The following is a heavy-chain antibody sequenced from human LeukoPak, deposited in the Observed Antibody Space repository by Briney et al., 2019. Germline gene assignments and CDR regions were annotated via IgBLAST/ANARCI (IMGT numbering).Heavy chain of an antibody. D-gene: IGHD2-21*01. V-gene: IGHV3-23*01. CDR2: ISGGGETT. Sequence: GGSLRLSCAASGFTFNNYAMNWVRQAPGKGLEWVSSISGGGETTYYADSVKGRFTISKDNSKNTLYLQMNSLRAEDTAVYYCAKEVWGYSYFDYWGQGTLATVSS. CDR3: AKEVWGYSYFDY. J-gene: IGHJ4*02. CDR1: GFTFNNYA.